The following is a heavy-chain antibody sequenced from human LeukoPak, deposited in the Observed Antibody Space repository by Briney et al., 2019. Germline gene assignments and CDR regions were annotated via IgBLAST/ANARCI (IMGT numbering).Heavy chain of an antibody. CDR3: ARDGGDNWFDP. CDR2: INPNSGGA. CDR1: GYTFTHYY. J-gene: IGHJ5*02. V-gene: IGHV1-2*06. D-gene: IGHD3-16*01. Sequence: ASLTISCTASGYTFTHYYMLWVRQDPGQGLEWMGRINPNSGGANYAQKFQGRVTMTRDTSISTAYMELSRLRFDDTAVYYCARDGGDNWFDPWGQGTLVTVSS.